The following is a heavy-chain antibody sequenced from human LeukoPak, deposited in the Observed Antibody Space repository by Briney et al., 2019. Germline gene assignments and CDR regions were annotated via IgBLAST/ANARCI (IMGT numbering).Heavy chain of an antibody. D-gene: IGHD3-22*01. CDR3: ARGFHDSSGYYYLDYFDY. Sequence: ASVKVSCKASGYTFTGYYMHWVRQAPGQGLEWMGWINPNSGGTNYAQKFQGRVTMTRDTSISTAYMELSRLRSDDTAVYYCARGFHDSSGYYYLDYFDYWGQGTLVTVSS. J-gene: IGHJ4*02. CDR2: INPNSGGT. CDR1: GYTFTGYY. V-gene: IGHV1-2*02.